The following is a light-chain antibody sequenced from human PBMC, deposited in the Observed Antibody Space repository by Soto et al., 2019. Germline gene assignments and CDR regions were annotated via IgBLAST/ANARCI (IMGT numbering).Light chain of an antibody. Sequence: IVMTQSPAPLSVSPGERATLSCRASQSVSSNLAWYQQKPGQAPRLLIYGASTRATGIPARFSGSGSGTEFTLTISSLQSEDVSTYYCQQSYSTPLTLGGGTKVDIK. V-gene: IGKV3-15*01. CDR1: QSVSSN. CDR2: GAS. J-gene: IGKJ4*01. CDR3: QQSYSTPLT.